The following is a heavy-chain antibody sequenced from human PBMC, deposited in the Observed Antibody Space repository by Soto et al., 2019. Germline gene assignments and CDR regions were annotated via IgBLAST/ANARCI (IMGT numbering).Heavy chain of an antibody. CDR3: ANARCSGNACYVPDD. CDR2: ISGSGGSP. V-gene: IGHV3-23*01. Sequence: PGGSLRLSCAASGFTFNSYTMAWVRQAPGKGLEWVSSISGSGGSPSYADSVQGRFTISRDNSRNTLSLQMNSLRAEDTATYYCANARCSGNACYVPDDWGPGSLVTVPS. D-gene: IGHD2-15*01. CDR1: GFTFNSYT. J-gene: IGHJ4*01.